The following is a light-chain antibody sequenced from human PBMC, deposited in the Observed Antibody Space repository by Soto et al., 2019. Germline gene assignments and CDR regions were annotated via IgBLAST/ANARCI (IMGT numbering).Light chain of an antibody. J-gene: IGKJ4*01. CDR1: QSVSSY. V-gene: IGKV3-20*01. Sequence: ETVLTQSPATLSLSPGERATLSCRASQSVSSYLAWYQWKPGQAPRLLIYDASSRATGIPDRFSGSGSGTDFTLTISRLEPEDFAVYYCQQYGSSPLTFGGGTKVEIK. CDR2: DAS. CDR3: QQYGSSPLT.